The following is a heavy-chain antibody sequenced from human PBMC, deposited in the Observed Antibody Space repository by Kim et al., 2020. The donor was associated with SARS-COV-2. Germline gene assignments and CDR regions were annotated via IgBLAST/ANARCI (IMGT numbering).Heavy chain of an antibody. Sequence: STRYYADPVKGRCTNSRDNAKNTRYLQMNSLRAEDTAVYYCARLRGISGYWGQGTLVTVSS. CDR3: ARLRGISGY. CDR2: STR. V-gene: IGHV3-48*03. J-gene: IGHJ4*02. D-gene: IGHD3-16*01.